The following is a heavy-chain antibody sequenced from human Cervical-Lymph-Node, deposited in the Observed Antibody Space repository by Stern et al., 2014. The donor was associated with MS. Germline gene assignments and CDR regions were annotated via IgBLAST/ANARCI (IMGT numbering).Heavy chain of an antibody. D-gene: IGHD2-2*02. CDR3: AKAHFRSRYCSSTSCYIPFDY. J-gene: IGHJ4*02. CDR2: ISGNGDTT. CDR1: GFTFSSYA. Sequence: EVQLLESGGALVQPGGSLRLSCAASGFTFSSYAMSWVRQAPGKGLEWVSTISGNGDTTYYADSVKGRFTISRDNSKNTLYLQMNSLRAEDTAVFYCAKAHFRSRYCSSTSCYIPFDYWGQGTLVTVSP. V-gene: IGHV3-23*01.